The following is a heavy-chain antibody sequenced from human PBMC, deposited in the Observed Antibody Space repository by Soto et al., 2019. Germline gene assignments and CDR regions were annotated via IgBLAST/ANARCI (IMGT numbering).Heavy chain of an antibody. CDR2: IKEDGSEK. D-gene: IGHD3-22*01. CDR1: EGTSVGYG. V-gene: IGHV3-7*03. CDR3: VRFSILVPDRGRGACFDS. Sequence: RHSYTAAEGTSVGYGGRWVRQTPRKGLAWVSNIKEDGSEKYYVDSVKGRFTISRDNAKNSVHLQMNSLRDEDTAVYYCVRFSILVPDRGRGACFDSWGQRPPGTVSS. J-gene: IGHJ4*02.